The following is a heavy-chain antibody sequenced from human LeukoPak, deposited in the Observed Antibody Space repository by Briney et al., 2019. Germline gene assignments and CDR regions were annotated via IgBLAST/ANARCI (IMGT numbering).Heavy chain of an antibody. Sequence: SETLSLTCTVSGGSISSYYWSWIRQPPGKGLEWIGYIYYSGSTNYNPSLKSRVTISVDTSKNQFSLKLNSVTAADTAVYYCARAASSWYIDYWGQGTLVTVSS. CDR3: ARAASSWYIDY. J-gene: IGHJ4*02. D-gene: IGHD6-13*01. CDR1: GGSISSYY. V-gene: IGHV4-59*01. CDR2: IYYSGST.